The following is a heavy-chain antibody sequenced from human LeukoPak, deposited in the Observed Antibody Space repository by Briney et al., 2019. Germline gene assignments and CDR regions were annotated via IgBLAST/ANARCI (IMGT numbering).Heavy chain of an antibody. V-gene: IGHV1-2*02. J-gene: IGHJ4*02. CDR2: INPNSGGT. D-gene: IGHD6-6*01. CDR3: ARIIAAWKGIDY. Sequence: ASVNVSCKASGYTFTGYYMRWVRQAPGQGLEWMGWINPNSGGTNYAQKFQGRVTMTRDTSISTAYMELSRLRSDDTAVYYCARIIAAWKGIDYWGQGTLVTVSS. CDR1: GYTFTGYY.